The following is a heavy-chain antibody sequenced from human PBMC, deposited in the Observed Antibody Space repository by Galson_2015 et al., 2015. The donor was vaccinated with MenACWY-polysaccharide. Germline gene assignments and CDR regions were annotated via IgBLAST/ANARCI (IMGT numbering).Heavy chain of an antibody. J-gene: IGHJ3*01. Sequence: SLRLSCAASGFTFGSYAMGWVRQAPGKGLEWVSSIGGSGLTTFYAESVKGRFTISRDNAQNILSLQMNSLRADDTARYFCAKVTEMASSRRPFDVRGQETMVTGSS. CDR3: AKVTEMASSRRPFDV. D-gene: IGHD5-24*01. CDR2: IGGSGLTT. CDR1: GFTFGSYA. V-gene: IGHV3-23*01.